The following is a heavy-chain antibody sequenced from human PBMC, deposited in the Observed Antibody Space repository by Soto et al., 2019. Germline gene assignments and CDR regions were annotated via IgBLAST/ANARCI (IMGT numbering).Heavy chain of an antibody. CDR2: ISGSGGST. Sequence: PGGSLRLSCAASGFTFSSYAMSWVRQAPGKGLEWVSAISGSGGSTYYADSVKGRFTISRDNSKNTLYLQMNSLRAEDTAAYYCAKDQGGGSYYGYYYYGMDVWGQGTTVTVSS. V-gene: IGHV3-23*01. CDR1: GFTFSSYA. D-gene: IGHD1-26*01. J-gene: IGHJ6*02. CDR3: AKDQGGGSYYGYYYYGMDV.